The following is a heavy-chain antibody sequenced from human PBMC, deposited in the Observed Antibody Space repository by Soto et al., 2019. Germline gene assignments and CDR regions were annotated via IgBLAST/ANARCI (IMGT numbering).Heavy chain of an antibody. CDR1: GFTFSSYW. CDR2: IKQDGSEK. D-gene: IGHD6-19*01. CDR3: ARDAPGWGWPRTNRRVLVY. J-gene: IGHJ4*02. V-gene: IGHV3-7*01. Sequence: GSLRLSCAASGFTFSSYWMSWVRQAPGKGLEWVANIKQDGSEKYYVDSVKGRFTISRDNAKNSLYLQMNSLRAEDTAVYYCARDAPGWGWPRTNRRVLVYWCQAXLVTLYS.